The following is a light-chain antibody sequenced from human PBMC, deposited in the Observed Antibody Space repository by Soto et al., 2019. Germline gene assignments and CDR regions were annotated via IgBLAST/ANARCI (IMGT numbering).Light chain of an antibody. CDR3: QQYNSFTWT. Sequence: DIQMTQSPSTLSASVGDRVTITCRASQTITSWLAWYQQKPGKAPTLLIYDASSLEGGVPSRFSGSGSGTEFTLTIRSLQPDDFATYYCQQYNSFTWTFGQGTKV. CDR2: DAS. J-gene: IGKJ1*01. CDR1: QTITSW. V-gene: IGKV1-5*01.